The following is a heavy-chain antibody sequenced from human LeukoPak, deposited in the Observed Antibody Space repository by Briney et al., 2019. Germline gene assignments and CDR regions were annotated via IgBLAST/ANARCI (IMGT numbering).Heavy chain of an antibody. V-gene: IGHV3-20*04. CDR1: GFTFDDYG. J-gene: IGHJ4*02. CDR2: INWNGGST. Sequence: PGGSLRLSCAASGFTFDDYGMSWVRQAPGKGLEWVSGINWNGGSTGYADSVKGRFTISRDNAKNSLYLQMNSLRAEDTAVYYCASPTSPSGWSHFDYWGQGTLVTVSS. CDR3: ASPTSPSGWSHFDY. D-gene: IGHD6-19*01.